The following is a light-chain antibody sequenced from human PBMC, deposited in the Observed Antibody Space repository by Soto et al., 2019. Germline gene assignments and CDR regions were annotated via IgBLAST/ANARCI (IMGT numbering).Light chain of an antibody. CDR1: SSDVGGYNY. CDR2: DVS. J-gene: IGLJ1*01. Sequence: QSVLAQPASGSGSPGQSITISCTGRSSDVGGYNYVSWYQQHPDTAPILIIYDVSNQPTGVYNRFSCSTSGNTAPLIISGLQAEDEDDYYYNSNTSTGTLPFGTGAKVT. CDR3: NSNTSTGTLP. V-gene: IGLV2-14*01.